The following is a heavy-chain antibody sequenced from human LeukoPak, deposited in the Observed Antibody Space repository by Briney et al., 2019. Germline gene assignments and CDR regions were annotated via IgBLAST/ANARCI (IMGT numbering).Heavy chain of an antibody. D-gene: IGHD3-10*01. J-gene: IGHJ4*02. CDR3: ARDSRGDNSLDY. CDR2: ISSSSSYI. Sequence: GGSLRLSCAASGFTFSSYSMNWVRQAPGKGLEWVSSISSSSSYIYYADLVEGRFTISRDNAKNSLYLQMNSLRAEDTAVYYCARDSRGDNSLDYWGQGTLVTVSS. CDR1: GFTFSSYS. V-gene: IGHV3-21*01.